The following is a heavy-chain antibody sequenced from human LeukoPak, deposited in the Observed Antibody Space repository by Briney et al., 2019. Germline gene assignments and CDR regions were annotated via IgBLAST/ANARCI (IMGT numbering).Heavy chain of an antibody. CDR2: TYYRSKWYN. CDR3: VRISRVATAGRRDY. D-gene: IGHD6-13*01. CDR1: GDSVSSNSAA. Sequence: SQTLSLTCAISGDSVSSNSAAWNWIRQSPSRGLEWLGRTYYRSKWYNDYAVSVKSRITINPDTSKNQFSLQLNSVTPEDTAVYYCVRISRVATAGRRDYWGQGTLVTVSS. J-gene: IGHJ4*02. V-gene: IGHV6-1*01.